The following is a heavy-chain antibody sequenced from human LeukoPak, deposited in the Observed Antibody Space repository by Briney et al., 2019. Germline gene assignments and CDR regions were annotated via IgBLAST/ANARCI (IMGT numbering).Heavy chain of an antibody. Sequence: GGSLRLSCTASGFTFSSYSMNWVRQAPGKGLEWVSSISSSSSYIYYADSVKGRFTISRDNAKNSLYLQMNSLRAEDTAVYYCARVLNDYGGRYFDYWGQGTLVTVSS. D-gene: IGHD4-23*01. CDR3: ARVLNDYGGRYFDY. CDR2: ISSSSSYI. V-gene: IGHV3-21*01. CDR1: GFTFSSYS. J-gene: IGHJ4*02.